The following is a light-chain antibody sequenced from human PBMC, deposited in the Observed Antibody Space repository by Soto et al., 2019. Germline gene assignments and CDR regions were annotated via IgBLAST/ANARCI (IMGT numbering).Light chain of an antibody. V-gene: IGKV3-20*01. CDR2: DAS. Sequence: EVVLTQSPVTLSLSQGERATLSCRASQTVRNNYLAWYQQKPGQAPRLLIYDASSRATGIPDRFSGGGSGTDFTLTISRLEPDDFAVYYCQQYGSLGTFGQGTKVAI. CDR1: QTVRNNY. CDR3: QQYGSLGT. J-gene: IGKJ1*01.